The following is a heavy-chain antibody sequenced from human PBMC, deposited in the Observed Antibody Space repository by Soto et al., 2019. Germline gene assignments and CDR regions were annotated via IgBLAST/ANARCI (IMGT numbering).Heavy chain of an antibody. J-gene: IGHJ4*02. D-gene: IGHD1-26*01. CDR3: ARSRYTGTYSGRFLDY. V-gene: IGHV4-34*01. CDR2: IHDSGST. CDR1: GESFSGYY. Sequence: LSLTCAVYGESFSGYYWSWIRQPPGKGLEWIGEIHDSGSTNYNPSLKSRLIISVDTSRNQFSLKLSSVTAEDTAMYFCARSRYTGTYSGRFLDYWGQGSLVTVSS.